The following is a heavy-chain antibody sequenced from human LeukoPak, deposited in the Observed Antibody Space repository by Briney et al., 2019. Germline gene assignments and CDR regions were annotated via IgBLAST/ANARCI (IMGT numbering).Heavy chain of an antibody. D-gene: IGHD3-22*01. Sequence: GGSLRLSCAASGFTFSSYSMNWVRQAPGKGLEWVSSTSSSSSYIYYADSVKGRFTISRDNAKNSLYLQMNSLRAEDTAVYYCARDWDYYDSSGYYPAVDYWGQGTLVTVSS. CDR1: GFTFSSYS. J-gene: IGHJ4*02. CDR3: ARDWDYYDSSGYYPAVDY. CDR2: TSSSSSYI. V-gene: IGHV3-21*01.